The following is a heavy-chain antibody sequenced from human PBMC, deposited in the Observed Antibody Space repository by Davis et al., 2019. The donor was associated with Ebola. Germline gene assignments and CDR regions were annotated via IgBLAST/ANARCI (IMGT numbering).Heavy chain of an antibody. CDR1: GGSISSYY. V-gene: IGHV4-59*01. Sequence: PSETLSLTCTVSGGSISSYYWSWIRQPPGKGLEWIGYNYYSGSANYNPSLKSRVAISVDTSKNQFSLKLSSVTAADPAVYYCARDISTTVSAFDIWGQGTMVTVSS. D-gene: IGHD2/OR15-2a*01. J-gene: IGHJ3*02. CDR3: ARDISTTVSAFDI. CDR2: NYYSGSA.